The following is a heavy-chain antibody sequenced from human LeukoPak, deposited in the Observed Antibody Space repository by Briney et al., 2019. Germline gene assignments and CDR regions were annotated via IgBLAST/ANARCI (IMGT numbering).Heavy chain of an antibody. CDR3: AKDGSSNWYGWFDP. J-gene: IGHJ5*02. CDR2: ISGSGSST. Sequence: PGGSLRLSCAASGFTFSSYAMSWVRQTPGKGLEWVSGISGSGSSTYYADSVKGRFTISRDKSKNTLYLQMNSLGAEDTAIYYCAKDGSSNWYGWFDPWGQGTLVTVSS. V-gene: IGHV3-23*01. CDR1: GFTFSSYA. D-gene: IGHD6-13*01.